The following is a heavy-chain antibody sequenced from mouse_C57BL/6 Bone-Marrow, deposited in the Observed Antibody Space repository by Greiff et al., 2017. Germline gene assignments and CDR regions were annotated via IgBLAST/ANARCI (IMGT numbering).Heavy chain of an antibody. J-gene: IGHJ4*01. Sequence: VQGVESGPGLVAPSQSLSITCSVSGFSLTSYGVHWVRQPPGKGLEWLVVIWSDGSTTYNSALKSRLSISKDNSKSQVFLKMNSLQTDDTAMYYCARHGPSRESYAMDYWGQGTSVTVSS. CDR1: GFSLTSYG. CDR3: ARHGPSRESYAMDY. V-gene: IGHV2-6-1*01. CDR2: IWSDGST. D-gene: IGHD1-2*01.